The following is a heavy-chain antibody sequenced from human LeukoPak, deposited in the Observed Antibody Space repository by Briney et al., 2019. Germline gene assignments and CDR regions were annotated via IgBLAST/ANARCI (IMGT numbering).Heavy chain of an antibody. Sequence: GASVKVSCKASGYTFNNYDINWVRQATGLGLEWMGWINPNSGNTGYAQKFQGRVNMTRNTSINTAYMELSSLRSDDTAVYYCARADYDSSASTRKQIDYWGQGTLVTVSS. V-gene: IGHV1-8*01. CDR1: GYTFNNYD. J-gene: IGHJ4*02. CDR2: INPNSGNT. D-gene: IGHD3-22*01. CDR3: ARADYDSSASTRKQIDY.